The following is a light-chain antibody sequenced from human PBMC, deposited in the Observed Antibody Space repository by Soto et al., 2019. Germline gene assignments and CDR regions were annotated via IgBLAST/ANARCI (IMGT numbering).Light chain of an antibody. J-gene: IGKJ4*01. CDR2: AAS. CDR1: QDINNW. Sequence: DIQMTQSPSSVSASVGDRVTITCRASQDINNWLAWYQQKPGKAPNLLIFAASSLRRGVPSRFSGSGSGTDFTLTISSLQPEDFATYYCQQANNVRGLTFGGGTKVEIK. CDR3: QQANNVRGLT. V-gene: IGKV1-12*01.